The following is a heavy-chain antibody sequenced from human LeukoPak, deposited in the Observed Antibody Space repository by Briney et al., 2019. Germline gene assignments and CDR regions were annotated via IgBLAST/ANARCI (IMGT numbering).Heavy chain of an antibody. CDR1: GYSISSGYY. J-gene: IGHJ6*03. Sequence: PSETLSLTCTVSGYSISSGYYWGWIRQPPGKVLGWIGSIYHSGSTYYNPSLKSRVTISVDTSKNQFSLKLSSVTAADTAVYYCARGLGLNYYYYMDVWGKGTMVTVSS. D-gene: IGHD3-22*01. CDR2: IYHSGST. CDR3: ARGLGLNYYYYMDV. V-gene: IGHV4-38-2*02.